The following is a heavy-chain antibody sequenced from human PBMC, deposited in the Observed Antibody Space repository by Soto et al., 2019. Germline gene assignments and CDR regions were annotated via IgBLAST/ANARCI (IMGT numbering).Heavy chain of an antibody. Sequence: SETMCVTCTVSGDSFSSGDYYWSWIRQPPGKGLEWIGYIYYSGSTYYNPSLKSRVTISVDTSKNQFSLKLSSVTAADTAVYYCARLLWFGELKDYYYGMDVWGQGTTVTVSS. CDR2: IYYSGST. J-gene: IGHJ6*02. CDR3: ARLLWFGELKDYYYGMDV. D-gene: IGHD3-10*01. V-gene: IGHV4-30-4*01. CDR1: GDSFSSGDYY.